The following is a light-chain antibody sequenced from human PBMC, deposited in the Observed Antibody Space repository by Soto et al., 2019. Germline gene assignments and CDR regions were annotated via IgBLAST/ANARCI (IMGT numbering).Light chain of an antibody. CDR1: QTISTY. CDR2: DAS. J-gene: IGKJ2*01. V-gene: IGKV1-39*01. CDR3: QPSDSTPYT. Sequence: DIQMTQSPSSLSASVGDRVTITCRASQTISTYLNWYQQKPGKATRLQIYDASSLRSGVPSRFSGSGSGTDFTLTIASLQPEDFSTCYCQPSDSTPYTFGQWTKVEI.